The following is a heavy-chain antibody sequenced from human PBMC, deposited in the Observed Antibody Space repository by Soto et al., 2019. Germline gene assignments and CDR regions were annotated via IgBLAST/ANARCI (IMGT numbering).Heavy chain of an antibody. Sequence: SETLSLTCGVSDGTVASSHWWSWVRQSPGRGLEWIGNVYHTGHTNFNPSLQSRVSFSVDKSNNQFSLRLTSVTAADTAVYFCAREIVTAGGNNYFDPWGPGTLVTVSS. D-gene: IGHD2-21*02. J-gene: IGHJ5*02. CDR3: AREIVTAGGNNYFDP. CDR2: VYHTGHT. CDR1: DGTVASSHW. V-gene: IGHV4-4*02.